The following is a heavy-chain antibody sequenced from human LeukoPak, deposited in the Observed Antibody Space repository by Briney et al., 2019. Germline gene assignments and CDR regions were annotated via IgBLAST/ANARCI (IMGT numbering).Heavy chain of an antibody. CDR2: IIPIFGTA. CDR1: GGTFSSYA. J-gene: IGHJ3*02. V-gene: IGHV1-69*06. D-gene: IGHD6-25*01. Sequence: GASVKVSCKASGGTFSSYAISWVRQAPGQGLEWMGGIIPIFGTANYAQKFQGRVTITADKSTSTAYMELSSLRSEDTAVYYCARERGYAQRGAFDIWGQGTMVTVSS. CDR3: ARERGYAQRGAFDI.